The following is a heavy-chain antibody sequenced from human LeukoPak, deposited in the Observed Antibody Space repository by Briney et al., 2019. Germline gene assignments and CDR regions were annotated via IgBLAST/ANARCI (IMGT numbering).Heavy chain of an antibody. CDR2: IYYSGST. D-gene: IGHD2-2*03. CDR3: ARDLDMDWFDP. Sequence: SETLSLTCTVSGGSISSYYWSWIPEPPAKGLEWIGYIYYSGSTNYNPPPKSRVTISVDTSKNQFALKLSSVTAADTAVYYCARDLDMDWFDPWGQGTLVTVSS. CDR1: GGSISSYY. V-gene: IGHV4-59*01. J-gene: IGHJ5*02.